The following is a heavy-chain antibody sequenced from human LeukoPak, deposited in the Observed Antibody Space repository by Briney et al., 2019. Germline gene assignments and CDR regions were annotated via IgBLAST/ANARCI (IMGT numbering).Heavy chain of an antibody. CDR3: ARQGAFVTIFGVVTGSWFDP. CDR2: ISYSGST. CDR1: GGSISSYY. D-gene: IGHD3-3*01. V-gene: IGHV4-59*08. J-gene: IGHJ5*02. Sequence: PSETLSLTCTVSGGSISSYYWSWIRQPPGKGLEWIGYISYSGSTNYNPSLKSRVTISVDTSKNQFSLKLSPVTAADTAVYYCARQGAFVTIFGVVTGSWFDPWGQGTLVTVSS.